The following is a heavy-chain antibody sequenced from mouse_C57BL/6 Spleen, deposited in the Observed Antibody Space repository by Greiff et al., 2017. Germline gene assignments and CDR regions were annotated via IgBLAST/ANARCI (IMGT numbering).Heavy chain of an antibody. CDR3: ARVTPDFATDY. J-gene: IGHJ2*01. CDR2: INPSNGGT. Sequence: QVQLQQPGAELVKPGASVKLSCKASGYTFTSYWMHWVKQRPGQGLEWIGDINPSNGGTNYNEKFKSKATLTVDKSSSTAYMQLSSLTSEDSAVYYCARVTPDFATDYWGQGTTLTVSS. CDR1: GYTFTSYW. D-gene: IGHD2-3*01. V-gene: IGHV1-53*01.